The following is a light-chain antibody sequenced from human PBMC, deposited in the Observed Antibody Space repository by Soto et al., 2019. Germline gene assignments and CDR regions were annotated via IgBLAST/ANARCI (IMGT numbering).Light chain of an antibody. CDR1: QSVSSN. CDR2: GAS. Sequence: EIVMTQSPATLSVSPGERATLSCRASQSVSSNLAWYQQKPGQAPRLLIYGASTRATGIPARFSGSGSGTEFTLTISSLQSEDFAVYYCKKYNNWPLTFGQGTKVDIK. CDR3: KKYNNWPLT. J-gene: IGKJ1*01. V-gene: IGKV3-15*01.